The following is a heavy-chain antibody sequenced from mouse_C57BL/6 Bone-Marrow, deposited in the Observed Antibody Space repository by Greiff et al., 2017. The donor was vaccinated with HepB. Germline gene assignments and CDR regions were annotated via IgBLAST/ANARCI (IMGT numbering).Heavy chain of an antibody. Sequence: QVQLQQPGAELVMPGASVKLSCKASGYTFTSYWLHWVKRRPGQGLEWIGEIDPSDSYTNYNHKFKGKSTLTVDKSSSTAYMQLSSLTSEDSAVYYCARTGLAYWGQGTLVTVSA. J-gene: IGHJ3*01. CDR1: GYTFTSYW. CDR3: ARTGLAY. V-gene: IGHV1-69*01. CDR2: IDPSDSYT.